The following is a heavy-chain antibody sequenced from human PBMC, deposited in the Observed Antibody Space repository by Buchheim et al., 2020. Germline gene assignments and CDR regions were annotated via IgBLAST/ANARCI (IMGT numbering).Heavy chain of an antibody. CDR3: AKLYSSGWYFDY. CDR1: GFTFSSYG. Sequence: QVQLVESGGGVVQPGRSLRLSCAASGFTFSSYGMHWVRQAPGKGLEWVAVISYDGSNKYYADSVKGRFTISRDNSKNTLYLQMNSLRAEDTAVYYCAKLYSSGWYFDYWGQGTL. D-gene: IGHD6-19*01. V-gene: IGHV3-30*18. CDR2: ISYDGSNK. J-gene: IGHJ4*02.